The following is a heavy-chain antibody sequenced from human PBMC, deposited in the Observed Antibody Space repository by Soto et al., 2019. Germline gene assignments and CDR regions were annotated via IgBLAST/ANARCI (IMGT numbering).Heavy chain of an antibody. CDR3: ARGLVTTIQRLGFDP. Sequence: QVQLVQSGAEVKKPWASVKVSCKASGYTFTSYGISWVRQAPGQGLEWMGWISAYNGNTNYAQKLQGRVTMTTDTSTRTAYMELRSLRSEDTAVYYWARGLVTTIQRLGFDPWGQGPLVTVSS. CDR1: GYTFTSYG. V-gene: IGHV1-18*01. CDR2: ISAYNGNT. D-gene: IGHD5-12*01. J-gene: IGHJ5*02.